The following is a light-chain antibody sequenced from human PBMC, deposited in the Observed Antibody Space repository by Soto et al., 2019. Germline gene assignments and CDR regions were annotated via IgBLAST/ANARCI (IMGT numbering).Light chain of an antibody. Sequence: DIQMTQSPSTLSASVGDRVTITCRASQSINNWLAWYQQKPGKAPKLLIYNTSDLESGVPSRFSGSGSGTEFSLNISSLQPDDFATYYCQQYKSFSLTFGGGTRVEIK. CDR3: QQYKSFSLT. CDR2: NTS. CDR1: QSINNW. V-gene: IGKV1-5*03. J-gene: IGKJ4*01.